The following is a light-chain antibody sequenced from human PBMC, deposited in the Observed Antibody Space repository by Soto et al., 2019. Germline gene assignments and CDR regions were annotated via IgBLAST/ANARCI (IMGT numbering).Light chain of an antibody. CDR1: QSLLHSNGYNY. CDR2: LGS. Sequence: DSVMTQSPLSLPVTPGEPASISCRSSQSLLHSNGYNYLDWYLQKPGQSPQLLIYLGSNRASGVHDRFSGSGSGTDFTLKISRVEAEDVGVYYCMQALQTPFTFGPGTKVDIK. V-gene: IGKV2-28*01. CDR3: MQALQTPFT. J-gene: IGKJ3*01.